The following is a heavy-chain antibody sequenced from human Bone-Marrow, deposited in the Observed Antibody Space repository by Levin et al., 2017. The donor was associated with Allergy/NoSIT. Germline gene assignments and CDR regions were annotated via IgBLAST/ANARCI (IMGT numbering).Heavy chain of an antibody. D-gene: IGHD6-13*01. V-gene: IGHV2-70*01. CDR2: IDWDDDK. CDR1: GFSLSTSGMC. J-gene: IGHJ6*02. CDR3: ARMPHSEYGSSGTWYYYYGMDV. Sequence: SGPTLVKPTQTLTLTCTFSGFSLSTSGMCVTWIRQPPGKALEWLALIDWDDDKYYSTSLKTRLTISKDTSKNQVVLTMTNMDPVDTATSYCARMPHSEYGSSGTWYYYYGMDVWGQGTTVTVSS.